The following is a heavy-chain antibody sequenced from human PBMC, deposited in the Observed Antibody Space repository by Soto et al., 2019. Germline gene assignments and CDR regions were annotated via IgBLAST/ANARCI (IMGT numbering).Heavy chain of an antibody. D-gene: IGHD3-3*02. CDR1: GFTVSSNY. CDR3: ARDQADSILAY. Sequence: EVPLVESGGGLIQPGGSLRLSCAASGFTVSSNYMSWVRQAPGKGLEWVSVIYSGGSTYYADSVKGRFTISRDNSKNTLYLQMNSLRAEDTAVYYCARDQADSILAYWGQGTLVTVSS. V-gene: IGHV3-53*01. CDR2: IYSGGST. J-gene: IGHJ4*02.